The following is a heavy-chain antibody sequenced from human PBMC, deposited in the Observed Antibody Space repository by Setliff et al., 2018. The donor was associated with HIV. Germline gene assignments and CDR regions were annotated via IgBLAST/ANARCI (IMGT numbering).Heavy chain of an antibody. Sequence: SETLSLTCAVSGYSISSGYYWGWLRQPPGKGLEWIGRIFHSGSTYSNPSLKSRVTVSIDTSKNLFSLNLSSVTAADTAVYYCARAGRITIFGVVGGYMDVWGKGTTVTVSS. D-gene: IGHD3-3*01. CDR3: ARAGRITIFGVVGGYMDV. J-gene: IGHJ6*03. V-gene: IGHV4-38-2*01. CDR1: GYSISSGYY. CDR2: IFHSGST.